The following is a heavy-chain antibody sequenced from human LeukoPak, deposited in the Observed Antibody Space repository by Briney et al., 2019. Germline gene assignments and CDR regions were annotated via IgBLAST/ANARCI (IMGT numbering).Heavy chain of an antibody. Sequence: SETLSLTCAVYGGSFSGYYWSWIRQPPGKGLEWIGEINHSGSTNYNPSLKSRVTISVDASKNQFSLKLSSVTAADTAVYYCARKKGVADNTSPRMYYYYYGLDVWGQGTTVTVSS. CDR3: ARKKGVADNTSPRMYYYYYGLDV. J-gene: IGHJ6*02. D-gene: IGHD3-10*01. V-gene: IGHV4-34*01. CDR2: INHSGST. CDR1: GGSFSGYY.